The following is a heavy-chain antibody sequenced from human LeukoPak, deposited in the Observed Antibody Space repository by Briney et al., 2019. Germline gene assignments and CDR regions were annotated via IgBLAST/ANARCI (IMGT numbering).Heavy chain of an antibody. CDR1: DYTFSSYG. CDR3: ARGPSHYFGAGSAPKDFDY. J-gene: IGHJ4*02. CDR2: ICAYNGNR. D-gene: IGHD3-10*01. Sequence: GASVKVSCKASDYTFSSYGIHWVRPAPGQGPEWMGWICAYNGNRDYALKLQGRVTMATDTSTNTAQMELRSLRSDDTAVYDCARGPSHYFGAGSAPKDFDYWGQGTLVIVSS. V-gene: IGHV1-18*01.